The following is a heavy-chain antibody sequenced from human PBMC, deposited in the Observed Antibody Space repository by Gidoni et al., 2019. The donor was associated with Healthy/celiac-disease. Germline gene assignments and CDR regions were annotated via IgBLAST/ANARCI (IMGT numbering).Heavy chain of an antibody. V-gene: IGHV3-73*02. D-gene: IGHD6-19*01. J-gene: IGHJ4*02. CDR2: IRSKANSYAA. CDR3: TRRRGGSGWYPFDY. CDR1: GFPSSGSA. Sequence: EVQLVESGGGLVQPGGSLKLYCAPAGFPSSGSAMHWVRQASGKGLEWVVRIRSKANSYAAAYAASVKGRFTISRDDSKNTAYLQMNSLKTEDTAVYYCTRRRGGSGWYPFDYWGQGTLVTVSS.